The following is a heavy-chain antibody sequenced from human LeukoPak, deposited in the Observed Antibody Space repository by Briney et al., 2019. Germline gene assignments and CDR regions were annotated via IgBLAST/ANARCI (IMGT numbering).Heavy chain of an antibody. CDR1: GFTVSDHL. V-gene: IGHV3-72*01. Sequence: GGSLRLSCAASGFTVSDHLMDWVRQAPGKGLEWVGRTRNKASSYTTEYAASVKGRFTISRDDSKKSLYLQMNSLETEDTAVYYCAKDSSVGTISSDYWGQGTLVTVSS. D-gene: IGHD6-13*01. CDR3: AKDSSVGTISSDY. CDR2: TRNKASSYTT. J-gene: IGHJ4*02.